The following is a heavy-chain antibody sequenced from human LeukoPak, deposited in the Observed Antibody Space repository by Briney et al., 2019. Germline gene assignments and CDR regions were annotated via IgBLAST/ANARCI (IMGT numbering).Heavy chain of an antibody. Sequence: SETLSLTCQVSGGSINSGNYYWSWIRQTPGKGLEWIGYILDIGDTKYNPSLDSRLTMSVDTSKNQFSLKLRSVTAADTAVYYCARAAWFPYFDYWGQGTLVTVSS. V-gene: IGHV4-30-4*01. CDR3: ARAAWFPYFDY. D-gene: IGHD3-9*01. J-gene: IGHJ4*02. CDR2: ILDIGDT. CDR1: GGSINSGNYY.